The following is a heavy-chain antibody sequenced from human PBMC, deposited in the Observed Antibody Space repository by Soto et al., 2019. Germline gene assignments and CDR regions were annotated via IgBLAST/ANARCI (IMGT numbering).Heavy chain of an antibody. CDR1: GFTFNTYS. D-gene: IGHD5-12*01. CDR2: ISSSGTYT. CDR3: ARGGRASGYDFYYYGMDV. V-gene: IGHV3-21*01. Sequence: GGSLRLSCAASGFTFNTYSMNWVRQAPGKGLEWVSSISSSGTYTYYSDSLKGRITISRDNANNSLYLQMNSLTAEDTAIYFCARGGRASGYDFYYYGMDVWGQGTKVTVSS. J-gene: IGHJ6*02.